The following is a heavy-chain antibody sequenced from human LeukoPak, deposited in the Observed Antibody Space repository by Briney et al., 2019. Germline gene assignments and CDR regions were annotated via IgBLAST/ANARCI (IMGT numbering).Heavy chain of an antibody. D-gene: IGHD1-1*01. CDR1: GFTFSTYG. Sequence: PGGSLRLSCAASGFTFSTYGMSWVRQAPGKGLEWVSGISGSGATIYYADSVKGRFTISRDNSKNTLYLQMNSLRAEDTAVYYCAKSPGTTGWFDPWGQGTLVTVSS. V-gene: IGHV3-23*01. J-gene: IGHJ5*02. CDR2: ISGSGATI. CDR3: AKSPGTTGWFDP.